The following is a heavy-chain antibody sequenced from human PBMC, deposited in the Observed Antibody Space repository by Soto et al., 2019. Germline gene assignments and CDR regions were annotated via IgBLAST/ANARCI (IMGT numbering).Heavy chain of an antibody. CDR1: GYTFTSYG. D-gene: IGHD6-6*01. Sequence: QDQLVQSGAEVKKPGASVKVSCKASGYTFTSYGISWVRQAPGQGLEWMGCISAYNGNTNYAQKLQGRVTMTTDTSTSTAYMELRSLRSDDTAVYYCARDLIAARRRRLYNWFDPWGQGTLVTVSS. CDR3: ARDLIAARRRRLYNWFDP. V-gene: IGHV1-18*04. CDR2: ISAYNGNT. J-gene: IGHJ5*02.